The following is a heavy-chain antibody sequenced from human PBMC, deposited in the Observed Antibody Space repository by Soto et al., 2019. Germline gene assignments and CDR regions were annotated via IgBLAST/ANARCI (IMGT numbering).Heavy chain of an antibody. CDR1: GFTFSSFE. Sequence: EVQLVESGGGLVQPGGSLRLSCAASGFTFSSFEMNWVRQAPGKGLEWVSYISSGGSTIYYADSVQGRFTISRDNAKNSLYLRMNSPRAEDTAVYYCARDRFSLVVAATLGDAFDIWGQGTMVTVSS. CDR2: ISSGGSTI. V-gene: IGHV3-48*03. D-gene: IGHD2-15*01. J-gene: IGHJ3*02. CDR3: ARDRFSLVVAATLGDAFDI.